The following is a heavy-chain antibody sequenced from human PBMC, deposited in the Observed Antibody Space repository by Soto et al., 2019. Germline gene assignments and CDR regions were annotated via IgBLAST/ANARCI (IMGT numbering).Heavy chain of an antibody. Sequence: PSETLSLTCTVSGGSISSSSYYWGWIRQPPGKGLEWIGSIYYSGKSNYSPSLRSRVTMSVDTSKNQFSLKLNSMTAADTAIYNCARVGGSGWNFDSWGQGILVTVSS. J-gene: IGHJ4*02. CDR2: IYYSGKS. CDR1: GGSISSSSYY. V-gene: IGHV4-39*07. D-gene: IGHD6-19*01. CDR3: ARVGGSGWNFDS.